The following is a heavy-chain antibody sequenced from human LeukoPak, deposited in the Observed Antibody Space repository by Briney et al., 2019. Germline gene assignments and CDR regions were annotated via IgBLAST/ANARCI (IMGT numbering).Heavy chain of an antibody. CDR2: VYYSGST. D-gene: IGHD3-10*01. CDR1: GGSIRSNE. J-gene: IGHJ5*02. Sequence: SETLSLTCTVSGGSIRSNEWSWIRHPPGKGLEWIGFVYYSGSTNYNPSLNGRVTISVATSKNQFSLKLSSVTAADTAVYYCARVENYGSGVLDLWGQGTLVTVSS. V-gene: IGHV4-59*01. CDR3: ARVENYGSGVLDL.